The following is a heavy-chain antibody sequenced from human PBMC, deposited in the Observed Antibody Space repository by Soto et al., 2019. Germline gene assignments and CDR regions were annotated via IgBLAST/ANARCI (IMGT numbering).Heavy chain of an antibody. CDR3: AYRTGFDY. V-gene: IGHV3-23*01. CDR1: GFTFSTYD. J-gene: IGHJ4*02. Sequence: PGGSLRLSCAASGFTFSTYDMSWVRQTPWKGLEWVSTINGRGRNADYADSVKGRFTVSRDNSKNMLYLQMNSLIADDTAVYYCAYRTGFDYWGQGALVTVSS. CDR2: INGRGRNA.